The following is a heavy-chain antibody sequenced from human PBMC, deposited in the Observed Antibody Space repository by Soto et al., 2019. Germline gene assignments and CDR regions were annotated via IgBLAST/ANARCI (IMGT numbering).Heavy chain of an antibody. CDR2: MNPNSGNT. V-gene: IGHV1-8*01. J-gene: IGHJ5*02. Sequence: ASGKVSCKASGYTFTSYDINWVRQATGQGLEWMGWMNPNSGNTGYAQKFQGRVTMTRNTSISTAYMELSSLRSEDTAVYYCARMGTYYDFWRGYGRSHWFDPWGQGTLVTVSS. D-gene: IGHD3-3*01. CDR1: GYTFTSYD. CDR3: ARMGTYYDFWRGYGRSHWFDP.